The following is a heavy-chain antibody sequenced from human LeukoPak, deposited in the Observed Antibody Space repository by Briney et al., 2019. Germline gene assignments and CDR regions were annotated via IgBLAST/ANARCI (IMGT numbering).Heavy chain of an antibody. CDR3: ARDIGGYDFSAFDI. J-gene: IGHJ3*02. D-gene: IGHD5-12*01. CDR2: ISSDSRNI. V-gene: IGHV3-48*04. CDR1: GFTFTSYS. Sequence: GGSLRLSCAASGFTFTSYSMNWVRQAPGKGLEWLSYISSDSRNIFYADSVKGRFTISRDNAKNTLYLQMNSLRAEDTAVYYCARDIGGYDFSAFDIWGQGTMVTVSS.